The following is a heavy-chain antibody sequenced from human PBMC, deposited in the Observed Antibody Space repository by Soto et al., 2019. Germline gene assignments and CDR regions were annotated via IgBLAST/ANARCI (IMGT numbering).Heavy chain of an antibody. D-gene: IGHD6-6*01. CDR1: GDSVSSNSAA. CDR2: TYYRSKWYN. Sequence: SQTLSLTCAISGDSVSSNSAALNWIRQSPSRGLEWLGRTYYRSKWYNDYAVSVKSRITINPDTSKNQFSLQLNSVTPEDTAVYYCAREPVAAWNYYYYGMDVWGQGTTVTVSS. V-gene: IGHV6-1*01. CDR3: AREPVAAWNYYYYGMDV. J-gene: IGHJ6*02.